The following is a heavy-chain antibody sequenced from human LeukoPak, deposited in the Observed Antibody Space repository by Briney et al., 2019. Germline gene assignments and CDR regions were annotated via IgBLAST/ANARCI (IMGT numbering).Heavy chain of an antibody. Sequence: PSETLSLTCAVSGYSISSGYYWGWIRQPPGKGLEWIGSIYHSGRTYYNPSLKSRVTISVDTSKNQFSLKLSSVTAADTAVYYCARARGSYRDDAFDIWGQGTMVTVSS. J-gene: IGHJ3*02. D-gene: IGHD1-26*01. CDR1: GYSISSGYY. CDR2: IYHSGRT. V-gene: IGHV4-38-2*01. CDR3: ARARGSYRDDAFDI.